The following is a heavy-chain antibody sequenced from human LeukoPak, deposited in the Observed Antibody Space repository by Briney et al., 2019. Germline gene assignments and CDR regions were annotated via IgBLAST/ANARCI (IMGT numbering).Heavy chain of an antibody. V-gene: IGHV3-21*01. D-gene: IGHD2-2*01. Sequence: PGGSLRLSCAASGFTFSSYAMHWVRQAPGKGLEWVSSISSSSSYIYYADSVKGRFTISRDNAENSLYLQMNSLRAEDTAVYYCARVPCSSTSCYPYYYYMDVWGKGTTVTVSS. CDR2: ISSSSSYI. CDR1: GFTFSSYA. CDR3: ARVPCSSTSCYPYYYYMDV. J-gene: IGHJ6*03.